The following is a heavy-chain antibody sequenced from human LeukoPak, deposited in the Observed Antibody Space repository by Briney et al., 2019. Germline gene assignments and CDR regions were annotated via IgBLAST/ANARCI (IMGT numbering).Heavy chain of an antibody. CDR3: ARDGENELERPRAFDY. D-gene: IGHD1-1*01. CDR2: INPSGGST. V-gene: IGHV1-46*01. Sequence: ASVKVSCKASGYTFTCYYMHWVRQAPGQGLEWMGIINPSGGSTSYAQKFQGRVTMTRDTSTSTVYMELSSLRSEDTAVYYCARDGENELERPRAFDYWGQGTLVTVSS. J-gene: IGHJ4*02. CDR1: GYTFTCYY.